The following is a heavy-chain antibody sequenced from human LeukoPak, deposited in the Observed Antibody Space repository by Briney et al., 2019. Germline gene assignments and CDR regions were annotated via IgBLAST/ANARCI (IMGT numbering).Heavy chain of an antibody. CDR3: ARAAEASCSGTICYRYSHH. V-gene: IGHV3-30*04. D-gene: IGHD1-14*01. J-gene: IGHJ1*01. CDR2: ISSDRRTI. Sequence: GGSLRLSCAAPGFTFNNYAMHWVRQAPGMGLEWVAVISSDRRTINYADSVSGRFTISRDNSNNTLSLQMNSLSAEDTAVYYCARAAEASCSGTICYRYSHHWGQGTLVTVSS. CDR1: GFTFNNYA.